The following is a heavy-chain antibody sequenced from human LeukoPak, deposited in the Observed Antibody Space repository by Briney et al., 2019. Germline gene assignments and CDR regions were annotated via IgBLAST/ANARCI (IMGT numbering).Heavy chain of an antibody. CDR1: GYTFTGYY. CDR2: INPNSGGT. V-gene: IGHV1-2*02. Sequence: ASVTVSCKASGYTFTGYYMHWVRQAPGQGLEWMGWINPNSGGTNYAQKFQGRVTMTRDTSISTAYMELSRLRSDDTAVYYCASNSYYYDSTHLDYWGQGTLVTVSS. D-gene: IGHD3-22*01. J-gene: IGHJ4*02. CDR3: ASNSYYYDSTHLDY.